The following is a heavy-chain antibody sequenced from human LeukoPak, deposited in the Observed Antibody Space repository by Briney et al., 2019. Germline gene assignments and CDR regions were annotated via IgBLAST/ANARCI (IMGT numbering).Heavy chain of an antibody. D-gene: IGHD4-17*01. CDR3: AHRTHIYGLDY. CDR2: IYWDDDK. CDR1: GFSLSTSGVG. Sequence: SGPTLLKPTQTLTLTCTFSGFSLSTSGVGVGWIRQPPVKALEWLALIYWDDDKRYSPSLKSRLTITNDTSKNQVVLTMTNMDPVDTATYYCAHRTHIYGLDYWGQGTLVTVSS. V-gene: IGHV2-5*02. J-gene: IGHJ4*02.